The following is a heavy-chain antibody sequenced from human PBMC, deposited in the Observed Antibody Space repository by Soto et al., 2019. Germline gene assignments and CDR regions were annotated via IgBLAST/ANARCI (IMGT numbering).Heavy chain of an antibody. Sequence: PGGSLRLSCPVSGFTLSAFAMYWVRQAPGKGLEWVALISYDGTNEDYAESVRGRFTISRDNSKNTLYLDMNSLSAEDSAVYFCAKGVVREPAYFDYWGQGTLVPVSS. CDR3: AKGVVREPAYFDY. CDR1: GFTLSAFA. CDR2: ISYDGTNE. V-gene: IGHV3-30*18. D-gene: IGHD3-10*01. J-gene: IGHJ4*02.